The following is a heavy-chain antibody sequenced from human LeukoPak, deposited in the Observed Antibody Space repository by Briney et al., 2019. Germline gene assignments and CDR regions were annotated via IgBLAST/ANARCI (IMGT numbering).Heavy chain of an antibody. J-gene: IGHJ3*02. CDR2: IYTSGST. CDR1: GGSISSYY. D-gene: IGHD3-3*01. Sequence: PSETLSLTCTVSGGSISSYYWSWIRQPAGKGLEWIGRIYTSGSTNYNPSLKSRVTMSVDTSKNQFSLKLSSVTAADTAVYYCARDYQYYSRRGVRFLSAFDIWGQGTMVTVSS. CDR3: ARDYQYYSRRGVRFLSAFDI. V-gene: IGHV4-4*07.